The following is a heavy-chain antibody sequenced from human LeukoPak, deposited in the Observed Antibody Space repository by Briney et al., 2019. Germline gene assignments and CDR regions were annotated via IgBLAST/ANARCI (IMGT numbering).Heavy chain of an antibody. J-gene: IGHJ4*02. CDR1: GFTFSSYW. CDR3: AKDPDTVTTFFDY. V-gene: IGHV3-74*01. Sequence: PGGSLRLSCAASGFTFSSYWMHWVRQAPGKGLVWVSRINSDGSSTSYADSVKGRFTISRDNSKNTLYLQMNSLRAEDTAVYYCAKDPDTVTTFFDYWGQGTLVTVSS. D-gene: IGHD4-17*01. CDR2: INSDGSST.